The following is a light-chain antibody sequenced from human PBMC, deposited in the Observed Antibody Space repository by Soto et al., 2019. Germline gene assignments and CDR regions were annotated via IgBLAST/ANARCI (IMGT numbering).Light chain of an antibody. CDR1: QSLLHITGETF. CDR3: MQSTQLPPT. V-gene: IGKV2D-29*02. CDR2: EVS. Sequence: DVVMSQTPLSLPVAHEQPASISCKSSQSLLHITGETFLFWYLQKPGQSPQLLIYEVSTRVSGVPDRFSGSGSGTDFTLEISRVETDDVGIYYCMQSTQLPPTFGQGTRLEIK. J-gene: IGKJ5*01.